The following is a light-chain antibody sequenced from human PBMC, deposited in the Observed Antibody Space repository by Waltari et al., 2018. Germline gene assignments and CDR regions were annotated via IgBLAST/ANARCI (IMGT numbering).Light chain of an antibody. V-gene: IGLV4-69*01. CDR1: SGPTTNI. Sequence: QLVLTQSPSASASLGASVKLTCTLSSGPTTNIIAWHQQKPEKGPRYLMKVNSDGSHNKGVEIPDRFSGSSSGAERYLTISSLQSEDEADYYCQTGGHGTWVFGGGTRLTVL. CDR3: QTGGHGTWV. J-gene: IGLJ3*02. CDR2: VNSDGSH.